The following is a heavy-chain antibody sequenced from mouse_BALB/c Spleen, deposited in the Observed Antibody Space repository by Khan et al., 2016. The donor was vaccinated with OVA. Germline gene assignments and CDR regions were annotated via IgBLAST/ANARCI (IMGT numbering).Heavy chain of an antibody. CDR3: ARSGYSAWFAY. V-gene: IGHV14-1*02. J-gene: IGHJ3*01. Sequence: VQLKQSGAELVRPGALVKLSCKASGFNIKDYYIHWVKQRPEQGLEWIGWIDPENDNTIYDPKFQAKAIITADTSSHTAYRQLSSLASEDTAGYYCARSGYSAWFAYWGQGTLVTVSA. CDR2: IDPENDNT. CDR1: GFNIKDYY.